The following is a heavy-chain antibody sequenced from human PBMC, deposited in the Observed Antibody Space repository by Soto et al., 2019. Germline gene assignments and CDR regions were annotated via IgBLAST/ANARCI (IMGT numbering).Heavy chain of an antibody. V-gene: IGHV3-23*01. J-gene: IGHJ4*02. CDR2: ISGSGGST. Sequence: GGSLRLSCAASGFTFSSYAMSWVRQAPGKGLEWVSAISGSGGSTYYADSVKGRFTISRDNSKNTLYLQMNSLRAEDTAVYYCAKYRSTSCYARSCYFDYWGQGTLVTVSS. D-gene: IGHD2-2*01. CDR3: AKYRSTSCYARSCYFDY. CDR1: GFTFSSYA.